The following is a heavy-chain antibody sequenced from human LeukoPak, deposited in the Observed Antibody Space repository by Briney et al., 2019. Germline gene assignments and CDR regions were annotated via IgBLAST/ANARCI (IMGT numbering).Heavy chain of an antibody. Sequence: PSETLSLTCAVYGGSFSGYYWSWIRQPPGKGLEWIGEINHSGSTNYNPSLKSRVTISVDTSKNQFSLKLSSVTAADTAVYYCARWDYYGSGSYYNFDYWGQGTLVTLSS. CDR1: GGSFSGYY. CDR3: ARWDYYGSGSYYNFDY. V-gene: IGHV4-34*01. J-gene: IGHJ4*02. CDR2: INHSGST. D-gene: IGHD3-10*01.